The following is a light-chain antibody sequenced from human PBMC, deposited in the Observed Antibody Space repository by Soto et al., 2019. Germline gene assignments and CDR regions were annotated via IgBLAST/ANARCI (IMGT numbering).Light chain of an antibody. CDR1: QAIRSD. CDR2: GAS. CDR3: LQHNTYPWT. J-gene: IGKJ1*01. V-gene: IGKV1-17*01. Sequence: DIQMTQSPSSLSASVGDRVTITCRASQAIRSDLGWYQQKPGKAPKRLIYGASSLQSGVPSRFSGSGSGTEFTLTISSLQPEDFATYYCLQHNTYPWTFGQGTKVEIK.